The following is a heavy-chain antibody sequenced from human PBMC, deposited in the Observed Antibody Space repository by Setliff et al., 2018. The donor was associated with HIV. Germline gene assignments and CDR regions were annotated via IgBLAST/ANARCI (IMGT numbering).Heavy chain of an antibody. D-gene: IGHD1-26*01. CDR3: TRDSGTESGSPWWYFAL. CDR1: GGSLTGYF. J-gene: IGHJ2*01. CDR2: VNRDGGTT. V-gene: IGHV3-15*01. Sequence: ETLSLTCAVYGGSLTGYFWTWIRQSPGKGLEWVGQVNRDGGTTDYAAPVKGRFTTSRDDSESIAYLQMNSLNTEDTAMYYCTRDSGTESGSPWWYFALWGRGTLVTVSS.